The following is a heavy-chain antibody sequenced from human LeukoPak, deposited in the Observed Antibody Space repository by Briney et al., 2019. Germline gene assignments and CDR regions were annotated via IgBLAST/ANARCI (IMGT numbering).Heavy chain of an antibody. Sequence: SVKVSCKASGGTFSSYAISWVRQAPGQGLEWMGRIIPILGIANYAQKFQGRVTITADKSTSTAYMELSSLRSEDTAVYYCARDLGYCSSTSCYPFDYWGQGTLVTVSS. CDR1: GGTFSSYA. CDR2: IIPILGIA. D-gene: IGHD2-2*01. V-gene: IGHV1-69*04. J-gene: IGHJ4*02. CDR3: ARDLGYCSSTSCYPFDY.